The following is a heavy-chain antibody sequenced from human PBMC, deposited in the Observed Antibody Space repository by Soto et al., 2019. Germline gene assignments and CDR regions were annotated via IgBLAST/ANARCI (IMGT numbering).Heavy chain of an antibody. D-gene: IGHD3-10*01. J-gene: IGHJ4*02. V-gene: IGHV1-69*12. CDR1: GGTFSSYA. CDR3: ATYGSGSYYPHPFDY. CDR2: IIPIFGTA. Sequence: QVQLVQSGAEVKKPGSSVKVSCKASGGTFSSYAISWVRQAPGQGLEWMGGIIPIFGTANYAQKFQGRVTMTADESTSTAYMELSSLRSEDTAVYYCATYGSGSYYPHPFDYWGQGTLVTVSS.